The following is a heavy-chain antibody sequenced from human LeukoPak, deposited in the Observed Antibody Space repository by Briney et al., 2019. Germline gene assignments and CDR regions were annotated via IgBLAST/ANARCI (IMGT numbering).Heavy chain of an antibody. Sequence: QPGGSLRLSCAASGFTFSSYAMHWVRQAPGKGLEWVAVISYDGSNKYYADSVKGRFTISRDNSKNTLYLQMNSLRAEDTAVYYCARDKWGGRYFDWLILYWGQGTLVTVSS. CDR2: ISYDGSNK. CDR3: ARDKWGGRYFDWLILY. V-gene: IGHV3-30-3*01. CDR1: GFTFSSYA. J-gene: IGHJ4*02. D-gene: IGHD3-9*01.